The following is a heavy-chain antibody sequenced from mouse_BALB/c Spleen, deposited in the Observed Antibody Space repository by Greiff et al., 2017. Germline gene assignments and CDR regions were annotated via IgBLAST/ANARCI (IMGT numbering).Heavy chain of an antibody. CDR1: GYSITSGYY. CDR2: ISYDGSN. V-gene: IGHV3-6*02. J-gene: IGHJ2*01. D-gene: IGHD1-2*01. CDR3: ARDLRDYGYNLFDY. Sequence: EVQLQESGPGLVKPSQSLSLTCSVTGYSITSGYYWNWIRQFPGNKLEWMGYISYDGSNNYNPSLKNRISITRDTSKNQFFLKLNSVTTEDTATYYCARDLRDYGYNLFDYWGQGTTLTVSS.